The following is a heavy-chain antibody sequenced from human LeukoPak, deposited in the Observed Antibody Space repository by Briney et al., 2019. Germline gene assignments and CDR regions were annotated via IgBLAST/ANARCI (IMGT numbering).Heavy chain of an antibody. V-gene: IGHV3-21*04. J-gene: IGHJ3*02. Sequence: GGSLRLSCAASGFTFSSYSMNWVRQAPGKGLEWVSSISSSSSYIYYADSVKGRFTTSRDNAKNSLYLQMNSLRAEDTAVYYCARNGGAGVSDAFDIWGQGTMVTVSS. CDR1: GFTFSSYS. CDR3: ARNGGAGVSDAFDI. D-gene: IGHD3-10*01. CDR2: ISSSSSYI.